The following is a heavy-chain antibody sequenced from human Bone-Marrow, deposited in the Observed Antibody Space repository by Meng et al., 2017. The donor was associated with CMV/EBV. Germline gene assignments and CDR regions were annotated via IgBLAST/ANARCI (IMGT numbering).Heavy chain of an antibody. Sequence: FSSCAMSWVRQARGEGLAWFSAISCSGGSTYYADSVKGRFTISRDNSTNTLYLQMNSLRAEDTAVYYCAKDPPHCSGGSCYSVGGPDYWGQGTLVTVSS. J-gene: IGHJ4*02. D-gene: IGHD2-15*01. CDR3: AKDPPHCSGGSCYSVGGPDY. CDR1: FSSCA. CDR2: ISCSGGST. V-gene: IGHV3-23*01.